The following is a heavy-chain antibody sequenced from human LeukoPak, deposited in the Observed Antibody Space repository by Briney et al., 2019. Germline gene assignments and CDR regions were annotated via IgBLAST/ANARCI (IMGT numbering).Heavy chain of an antibody. D-gene: IGHD2-15*01. CDR2: IYYSGST. CDR3: AREIPRPCSGGSCSADPHFDY. Sequence: SETLSLTCTVSGGSISSYYWSWIRQPPGKELEWIGYIYYSGSTNYNPSLKSRVTISVDTSKNQFSLKLSSVTAADTAVYYCAREIPRPCSGGSCSADPHFDYWGQGTLVTVSS. CDR1: GGSISSYY. V-gene: IGHV4-59*01. J-gene: IGHJ4*02.